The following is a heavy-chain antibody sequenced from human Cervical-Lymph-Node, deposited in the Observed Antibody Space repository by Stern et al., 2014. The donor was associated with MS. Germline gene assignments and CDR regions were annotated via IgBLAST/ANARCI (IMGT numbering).Heavy chain of an antibody. CDR3: ARPAAARYFDF. V-gene: IGHV3-30-3*01. CDR2: ISHEGSSQ. J-gene: IGHJ4*02. Sequence: HVQLVESGGGVVQPGRSLRLSCAASGFTFGSHTMHWVRQPPGTGLDWVAIISHEGSSQHYADSVKGRFTISRDNSNNTLYLQMNSLRAEDTAMYYCARPAAARYFDFWGQGTQVTVSS. D-gene: IGHD6-25*01. CDR1: GFTFGSHT.